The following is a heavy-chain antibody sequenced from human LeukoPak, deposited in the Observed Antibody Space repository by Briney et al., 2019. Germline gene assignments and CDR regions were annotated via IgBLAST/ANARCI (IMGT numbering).Heavy chain of an antibody. CDR3: AKDGSPMGYCSSTSCYAGAYYFDY. CDR1: GFTFSSYG. V-gene: IGHV3-30*18. J-gene: IGHJ4*02. D-gene: IGHD2-2*01. Sequence: GRSLRLSCAASGFTFSSYGMHWVRQAPGKGLEWGAVISYDGSKKYYADSVKGRFTISRDNSKNTLYLQMNSLRAEDTAVYYCAKDGSPMGYCSSTSCYAGAYYFDYWGQGTLVTVSS. CDR2: ISYDGSKK.